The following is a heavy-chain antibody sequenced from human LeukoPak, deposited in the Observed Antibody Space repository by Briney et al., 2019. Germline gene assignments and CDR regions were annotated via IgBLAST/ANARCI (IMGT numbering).Heavy chain of an antibody. CDR3: ARGSPIPNYGSGSYYNDYYYYGMDV. J-gene: IGHJ6*02. D-gene: IGHD3-10*01. CDR1: GYTFTSYD. Sequence: ASVKVSCKASGYTFTSYDINWVRQATGQGLEWMGWMNPDSGNTGYAQKFQGRVTMTRNTSISTAYMELSSLRSEDTAVYYCARGSPIPNYGSGSYYNDYYYYGMDVWGQGTTVTVSS. CDR2: MNPDSGNT. V-gene: IGHV1-8*01.